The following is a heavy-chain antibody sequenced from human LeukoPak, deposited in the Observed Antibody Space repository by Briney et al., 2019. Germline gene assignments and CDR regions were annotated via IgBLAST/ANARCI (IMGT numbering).Heavy chain of an antibody. J-gene: IGHJ4*02. V-gene: IGHV3-23*01. CDR2: ISGSGGST. Sequence: PGGSLRLSCAASGFTFSSYAMNWVRQAPGKGLEWVSAISGSGGSTYYADSVKGRFTISRDNSKNTLYLQMNSLRAEDTAVYYCAKSSAVTAPILSSWYYFDYWGQGTLVTVSS. CDR1: GFTFSSYA. D-gene: IGHD6-13*01. CDR3: AKSSAVTAPILSSWYYFDY.